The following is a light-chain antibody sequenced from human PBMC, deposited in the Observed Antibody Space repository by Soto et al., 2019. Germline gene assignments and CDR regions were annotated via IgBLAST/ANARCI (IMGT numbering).Light chain of an antibody. CDR2: RAS. Sequence: DIQMTQSPSTLSASVGDRVTITCRASQTISTWLAWYQQKPGEAPNLLIYRASTLKSGVPSRFSGSGSGTEFTLTSSSLQPDDFATSYCQRYNSYPYSFGQGTKLEIK. CDR1: QTISTW. V-gene: IGKV1-5*03. J-gene: IGKJ2*03. CDR3: QRYNSYPYS.